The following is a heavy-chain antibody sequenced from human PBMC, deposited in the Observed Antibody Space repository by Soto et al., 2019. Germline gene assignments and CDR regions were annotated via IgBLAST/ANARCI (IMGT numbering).Heavy chain of an antibody. J-gene: IGHJ6*02. V-gene: IGHV4-59*08. CDR1: SGPTRSHN. CDR3: VRQGIDYLHGLVDV. CDR2: VYYTGGT. Sequence: QVQVQQSGPRLVKPSETLSLTCTVSSGPTRSHNWGWIRQSPGRGLEWIGYVYYTGGTSYNPSLNSRVTILADASTNHISLTLRSVTAADTAIYYCVRQGIDYLHGLVDVWGQGTAVSVSS. D-gene: IGHD1-26*01.